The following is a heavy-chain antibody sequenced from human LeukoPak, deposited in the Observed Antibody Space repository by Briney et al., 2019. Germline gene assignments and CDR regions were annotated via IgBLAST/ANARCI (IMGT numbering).Heavy chain of an antibody. D-gene: IGHD3-22*01. CDR3: ARDTYYYDSGGYDDAFDI. V-gene: IGHV4-59*12. Sequence: SETLSLTCTVSGGSISTYFWSWIRQPPGRGLEWIGHISFSGRTNYNPPLKSRVTISVDTSKNQFSLKLSSVTAADTAVYYCARDTYYYDSGGYDDAFDIWGPGTTVTVSS. CDR2: ISFSGRT. CDR1: GGSISTYF. J-gene: IGHJ3*02.